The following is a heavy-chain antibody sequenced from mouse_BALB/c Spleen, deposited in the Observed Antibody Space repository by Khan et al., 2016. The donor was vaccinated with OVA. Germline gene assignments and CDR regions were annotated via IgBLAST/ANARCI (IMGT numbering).Heavy chain of an antibody. CDR1: GYSITSDYA. CDR3: TRGRCYEGCFDV. J-gene: IGHJ1*01. V-gene: IGHV3-2*02. CDR2: ISYSGST. Sequence: EVQLQESGPGLVKPSQSLSLTCTVTGYSITSDYAWNWIRQFPGNKLEWLGYISYSGSTTYNPSLKSRISITPDTSKNQFFLQLNSVTAEDTATYYCTRGRCYEGCFDVWGAGTPVTVSS. D-gene: IGHD1-1*01.